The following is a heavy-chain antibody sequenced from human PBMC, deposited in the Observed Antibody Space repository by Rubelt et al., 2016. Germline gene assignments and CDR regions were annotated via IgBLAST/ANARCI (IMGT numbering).Heavy chain of an antibody. Sequence: QLQLQESGPGLVKPSETLSLTCTVSGGSIHSITYYWSWIRQPPGKGLEWIGYISYSGSTNYNPALRSRVPISVDTSKNQFSLNVGSLTAADTALYYCARLYSSTWTPYYFDYWGQGTLVTVSS. CDR1: GGSIHSITYY. D-gene: IGHD6-13*01. J-gene: IGHJ4*02. CDR2: ISYSGST. CDR3: ARLYSSTWTPYYFDY. V-gene: IGHV4-61*05.